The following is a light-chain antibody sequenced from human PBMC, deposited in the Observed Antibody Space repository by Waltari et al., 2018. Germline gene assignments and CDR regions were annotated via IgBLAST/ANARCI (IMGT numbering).Light chain of an antibody. CDR2: GAS. J-gene: IGKJ4*01. CDR1: QSVSSN. CDR3: QQYNNWPPLT. Sequence: EVVMTQSPATLSVSSVERDTLSCRARQSVSSNLAWYQQKPGQAPRLLIYGASTRATGIPAMFSGSGSGTEFTLTISSLQSEDFAVYYCQQYNNWPPLTFGGGTKVEIK. V-gene: IGKV3-15*01.